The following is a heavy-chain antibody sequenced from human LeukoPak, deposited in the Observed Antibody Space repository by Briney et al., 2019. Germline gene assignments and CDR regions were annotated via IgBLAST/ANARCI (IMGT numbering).Heavy chain of an antibody. CDR1: GGSFSGYY. D-gene: IGHD5-18*01. V-gene: IGHV4-34*01. J-gene: IGHJ4*02. Sequence: SETLSLTCAVYGGSFSGYYWSWIRQPPGKGLEWIGEINHSGSTNYNPSLKSRVTISVDTSTNQFSLKLSSVTAADTAVYYCARVRSYGLYYFDYWGQGTLVTVSS. CDR2: INHSGST. CDR3: ARVRSYGLYYFDY.